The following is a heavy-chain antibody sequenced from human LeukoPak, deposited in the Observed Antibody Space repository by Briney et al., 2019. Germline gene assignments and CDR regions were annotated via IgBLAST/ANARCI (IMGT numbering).Heavy chain of an antibody. J-gene: IGHJ6*03. Sequence: SVKVSCKASGGTFSSYAISWVRQAPGQGLEWMGGIIPIFGTVNYAQKFQGRVTITADKSTSTAYMELSSLRSEDTAVYYCARAGGYCSSTSCSLYYYYYYMDVWGKGTTVTISS. CDR1: GGTFSSYA. CDR2: IIPIFGTV. D-gene: IGHD2-2*01. V-gene: IGHV1-69*06. CDR3: ARAGGYCSSTSCSLYYYYYYMDV.